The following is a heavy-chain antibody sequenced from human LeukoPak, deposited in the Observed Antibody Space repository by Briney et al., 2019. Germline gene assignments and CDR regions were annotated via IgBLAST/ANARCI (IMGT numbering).Heavy chain of an antibody. CDR3: ARDGGYGSGSAL. D-gene: IGHD3-10*01. CDR1: GGSISSYY. V-gene: IGHV4-59*01. Sequence: SETLSLTCTVSGGSISSYYWTWIRQPPGKGLEWIGSIYHDGSTNYNPSLKSRVTISLDTPKNQFSLKLSSVTAADTAVYYCARDGGYGSGSALWGQGTLITVSS. CDR2: IYHDGST. J-gene: IGHJ4*02.